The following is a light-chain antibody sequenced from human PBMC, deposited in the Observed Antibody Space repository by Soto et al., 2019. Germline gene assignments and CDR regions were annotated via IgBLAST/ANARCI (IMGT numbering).Light chain of an antibody. CDR2: KAS. V-gene: IGKV1-5*03. CDR3: QQYTNTNNPWM. J-gene: IGKJ1*01. CDR1: QSISSW. Sequence: DIQITQSPSPPSASVGDRVTITCRASQSISSWLAWYQQKPGKAPKLLIYKASGLESGVPSRFSGSGSGTDFTLTISSLQPDDFATYYCQQYTNTNNPWMFGQGTKVDIK.